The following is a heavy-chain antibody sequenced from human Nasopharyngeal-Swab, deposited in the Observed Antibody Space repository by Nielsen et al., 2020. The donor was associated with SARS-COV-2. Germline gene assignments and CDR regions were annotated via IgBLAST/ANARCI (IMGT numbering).Heavy chain of an antibody. Sequence: GGSLRLSCAASGFTFSSYEMNWVRQAPGKGLEWVSYISSSGSTIYYADFVKGRFTISRDNAKNSLYLQMNSLRAEDTAVYYCARDDSSPHVGAFDIWGQGTMVTVSS. CDR2: ISSSGSTI. J-gene: IGHJ3*02. V-gene: IGHV3-48*03. D-gene: IGHD3-22*01. CDR3: ARDDSSPHVGAFDI. CDR1: GFTFSSYE.